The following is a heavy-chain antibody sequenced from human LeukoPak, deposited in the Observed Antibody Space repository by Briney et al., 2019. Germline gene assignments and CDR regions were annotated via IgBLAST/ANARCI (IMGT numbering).Heavy chain of an antibody. CDR2: INPNSGGT. J-gene: IGHJ3*02. CDR3: ARGSGTMGDAFDI. D-gene: IGHD1-1*01. CDR1: GYTFTGYY. V-gene: IGHV1-2*02. Sequence: GASVKVSCKASGYTFTGYYMHWVRQAPGQGLEWVGWINPNSGGTNYAQKFQGRVTMTRDTSISTAYMELSRLRSDDTAVYYCARGSGTMGDAFDIWGQGTMVTVSS.